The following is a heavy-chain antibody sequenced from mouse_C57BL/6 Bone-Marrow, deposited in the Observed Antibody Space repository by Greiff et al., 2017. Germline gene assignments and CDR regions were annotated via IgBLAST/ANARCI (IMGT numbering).Heavy chain of an antibody. Sequence: QVQLQQPGAELVKPGASVKLSCKASGYTFTSYWMHWVKQRPGQGLEWIGMIHPNSGSTNYNEKFKSKATLTVDKSSSTAYMQLSSLTSEDSAVYYCEPHYYGSSYVWGQGTTLTVSS. CDR1: GYTFTSYW. V-gene: IGHV1-64*01. CDR3: EPHYYGSSYV. CDR2: IHPNSGST. D-gene: IGHD1-1*01. J-gene: IGHJ2*01.